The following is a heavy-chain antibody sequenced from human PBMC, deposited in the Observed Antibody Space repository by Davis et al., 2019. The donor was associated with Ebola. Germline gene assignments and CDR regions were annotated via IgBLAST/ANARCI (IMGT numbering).Heavy chain of an antibody. V-gene: IGHV4-59*02. CDR3: ARTFLSGLHSLLDS. Sequence: MPSETLSLTCIVSGVSVSSHHWSWIRQSPGRGLEWIGYIYYNGRTNYNPSLKSRVTISIDASKNQPSLKMTSVTAADTAVYYCARTFLSGLHSLLDSWGQGTLVTVSS. D-gene: IGHD2/OR15-2a*01. CDR2: IYYNGRT. CDR1: GVSVSSHH. J-gene: IGHJ5*01.